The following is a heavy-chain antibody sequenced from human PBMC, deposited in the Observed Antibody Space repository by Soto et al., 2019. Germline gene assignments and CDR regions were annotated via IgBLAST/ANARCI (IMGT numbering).Heavy chain of an antibody. J-gene: IGHJ3*02. CDR3: AIEGILTVAATPCAFDI. CDR2: IYYSGST. CDR1: GGSISSYY. V-gene: IGHV4-59*01. Sequence: TCTVSGGSISSYYWSWIRQPPGKGLEWIGYIYYSGSTNYNPSLKSRVTISVDTSKNQISLKLSSVTAADTAVYYCAIEGILTVAATPCAFDIWGQGTRVTVSS. D-gene: IGHD2-15*01.